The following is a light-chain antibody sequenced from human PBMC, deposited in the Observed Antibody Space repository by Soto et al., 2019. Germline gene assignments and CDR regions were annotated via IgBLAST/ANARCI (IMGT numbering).Light chain of an antibody. CDR1: QYISGY. V-gene: IGKV1-39*01. CDR2: AAS. Sequence: DIQVTQSPSSLSASVGDRVTITCRASQYISGYLNWYQQTPGKAPKLLIYAASTLVSGTPSRFSGGGSGTEYTFTISSLQPEDFATYSCQQSYSNTWTFGQGTRVEIK. CDR3: QQSYSNTWT. J-gene: IGKJ1*01.